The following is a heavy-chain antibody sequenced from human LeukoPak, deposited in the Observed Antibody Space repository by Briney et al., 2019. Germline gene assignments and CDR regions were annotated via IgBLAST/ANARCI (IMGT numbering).Heavy chain of an antibody. D-gene: IGHD3-22*01. V-gene: IGHV3-23*01. CDR3: ARDAKEAAYYYDSSGYFGT. J-gene: IGHJ3*01. CDR1: GFTFSSYG. CDR2: ISASGGNT. Sequence: GGSLRLSCAASGFTFSSYGMHWVRQAPGKGLEWFSSISASGGNTYYADSVKGRFTISRDNSKNTLYLQMNSLRAEDTAVYYCARDAKEAAYYYDSSGYFGTWGQGTMVTVSS.